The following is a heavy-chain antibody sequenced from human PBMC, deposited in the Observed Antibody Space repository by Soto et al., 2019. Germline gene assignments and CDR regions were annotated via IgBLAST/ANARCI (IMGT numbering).Heavy chain of an antibody. CDR3: ARESTLVSPPYYYYYYMDV. Sequence: GSLRLSCAASGFTFSSYWMSWVRQAPGKGLEWVANIKQDGSEKYYVDSVKGRFTISRDNAKNSLYLQMNSLRAEDTAVYYCARESTLVSPPYYYYYYMDVWGKGTTVTVSS. V-gene: IGHV3-7*01. CDR2: IKQDGSEK. CDR1: GFTFSSYW. D-gene: IGHD2-8*02. J-gene: IGHJ6*03.